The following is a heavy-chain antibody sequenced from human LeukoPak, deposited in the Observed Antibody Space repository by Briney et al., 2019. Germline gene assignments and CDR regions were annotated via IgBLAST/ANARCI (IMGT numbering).Heavy chain of an antibody. Sequence: GGPRRLSCAASGFTFSSYAMSWLHQAPEKGLEWVSVNSARGDRPPFVASVKGPFTTSRANSKTTLYLQLTSRRAECRAVYYCARAVTGYCSAGSCHGDYWGQGNLVSVSS. J-gene: IGHJ4*02. CDR2: NSARGDRP. V-gene: IGHV3-23*01. CDR3: ARAVTGYCSAGSCHGDY. D-gene: IGHD2-15*01. CDR1: GFTFSSYA.